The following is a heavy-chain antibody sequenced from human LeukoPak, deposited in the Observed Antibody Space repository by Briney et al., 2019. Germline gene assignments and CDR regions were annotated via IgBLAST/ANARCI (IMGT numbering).Heavy chain of an antibody. CDR3: TTAPDLWFGEYYFDY. CDR1: GFTFSNAW. J-gene: IGHJ4*02. V-gene: IGHV3-15*01. D-gene: IGHD3-10*01. CDR2: IKSKTDGGTT. Sequence: GGSLRLSCAASGFTFSNAWMSWVRQAPGKGLEWVGRIKSKTDGGTTDYAAPVKDRFTISRDDSKNTLYLQMNSLKTEGTAVYYCTTAPDLWFGEYYFDYWGQGTLVTVSS.